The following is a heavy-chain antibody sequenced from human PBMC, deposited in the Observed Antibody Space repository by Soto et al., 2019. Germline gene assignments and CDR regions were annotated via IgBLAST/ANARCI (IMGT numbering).Heavy chain of an antibody. J-gene: IGHJ4*02. CDR1: GFTFRSTG. D-gene: IGHD3-16*01. CDR2: MSYDGSHE. CDR3: RLGHYSGS. V-gene: IGHV3-30*03. Sequence: GGSLRLSCAASGFTFRSTGMHWVRQAPGKGLEWVAVMSYDGSHEYYADSVKGRFTISRDNSTNTLYLQMNSLRVEDTSVYYCRLGHYSGSWGQGTLVTVSS.